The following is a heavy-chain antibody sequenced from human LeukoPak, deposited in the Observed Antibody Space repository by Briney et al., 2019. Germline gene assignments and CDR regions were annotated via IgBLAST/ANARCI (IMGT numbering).Heavy chain of an antibody. CDR2: ISSSGSTI. CDR1: GFTFSSYE. Sequence: GGSLRLSCAASGFTFSSYEMNWVRQAPGKGLEWVSYISSSGSTIYYADSVKDRFTISRDNAKNSLYLQMNSLRAEDTAVYYCAELGITMIGGVWGKGTTVTISS. V-gene: IGHV3-48*03. CDR3: AELGITMIGGV. D-gene: IGHD3-10*02. J-gene: IGHJ6*04.